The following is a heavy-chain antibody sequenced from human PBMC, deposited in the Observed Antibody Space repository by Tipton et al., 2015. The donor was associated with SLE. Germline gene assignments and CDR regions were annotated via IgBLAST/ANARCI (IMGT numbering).Heavy chain of an antibody. CDR1: NASVNTANY. J-gene: IGHJ3*02. CDR3: ARGGAWEWPPLDGFDI. D-gene: IGHD3-3*01. V-gene: IGHV4-38-2*02. Sequence: TLSLTCLVSNASVNTANYWGLIRQAPGKGLEWLGTVSHSGNTYYNPSLKSRVAISVDKSKNHFSLTLSSTIAADTAVYYCARGGAWEWPPLDGFDIWGQGTLVTVSS. CDR2: VSHSGNT.